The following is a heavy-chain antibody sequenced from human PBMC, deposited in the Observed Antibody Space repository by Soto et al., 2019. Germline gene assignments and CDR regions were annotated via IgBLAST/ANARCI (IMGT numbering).Heavy chain of an antibody. J-gene: IGHJ3*02. CDR1: GGSISSYY. D-gene: IGHD6-13*01. CDR3: ARHITKIAAGYAFDI. V-gene: IGHV4-59*08. Sequence: PSETLSLTCTVSGGSISSYYWSWIRQPPGKGLEWIGYIYYSGSTNYNPSLKSRVTISVDTSKNQFSLKLSSVTAADTAVYYCARHITKIAAGYAFDIWGQGTMVTGSS. CDR2: IYYSGST.